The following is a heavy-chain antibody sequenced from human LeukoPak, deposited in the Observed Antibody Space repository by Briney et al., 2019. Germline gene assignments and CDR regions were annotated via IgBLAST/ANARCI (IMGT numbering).Heavy chain of an antibody. Sequence: GGSLRLSCAASGFTFSSYAMSWVRQAPGKGLEWVSAISGSGGSTYYADSVKGRFTISRDNSKNTLYLQMNSLRAEDTAVYYCAKGGYCSSTSCYTDYWGQGTLVTVSS. CDR1: GFTFSSYA. J-gene: IGHJ4*02. CDR2: ISGSGGST. V-gene: IGHV3-23*01. CDR3: AKGGYCSSTSCYTDY. D-gene: IGHD2-2*02.